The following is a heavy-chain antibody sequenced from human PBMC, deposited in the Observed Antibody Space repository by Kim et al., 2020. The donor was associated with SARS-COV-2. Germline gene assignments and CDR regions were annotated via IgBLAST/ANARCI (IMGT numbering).Heavy chain of an antibody. CDR1: GGSISSGGYY. CDR3: ARRNYCSSTSCELEGNYWFDP. Sequence: SETLSLTCTVSGGSISSGGYYWSWIRQHPGKGLEWIGYIYYSGSTYYNPSLKSRVTISVDTSKNQFSLKLSSVTAADTAVYYCARRNYCSSTSCELEGNYWFDPWGQGTLVTVSS. V-gene: IGHV4-31*03. J-gene: IGHJ5*02. CDR2: IYYSGST. D-gene: IGHD2-2*01.